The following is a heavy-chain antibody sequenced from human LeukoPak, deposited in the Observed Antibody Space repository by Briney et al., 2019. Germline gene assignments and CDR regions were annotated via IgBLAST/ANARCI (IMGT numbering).Heavy chain of an antibody. Sequence: SETLSLTCAVYGGSFSGYYWSWIRQPPGKGLEWIGEINHSGSTNYNPSLKSRVTISVDTSKNQFSLKLSSVTAADTAVYYCARDPTVTTVGAFDIWGQGTMVTVSS. CDR2: INHSGST. D-gene: IGHD4-17*01. V-gene: IGHV4-34*01. CDR3: ARDPTVTTVGAFDI. CDR1: GGSFSGYY. J-gene: IGHJ3*02.